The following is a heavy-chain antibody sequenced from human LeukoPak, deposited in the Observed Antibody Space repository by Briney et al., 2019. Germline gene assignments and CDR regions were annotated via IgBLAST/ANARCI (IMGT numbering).Heavy chain of an antibody. V-gene: IGHV3-21*01. D-gene: IGHD6-6*01. Sequence: GGSLRLSCAASGFTFSSYSMNWVRQAPGKGLEWVSSISSSSSYIYYADSVKGRFTISRDNAKNSLYLQMNSLRAEDTAVYYCVGAAARPHYYYYMDVWGKGTTVTVSS. CDR2: ISSSSSYI. J-gene: IGHJ6*03. CDR1: GFTFSSYS. CDR3: VGAAARPHYYYYMDV.